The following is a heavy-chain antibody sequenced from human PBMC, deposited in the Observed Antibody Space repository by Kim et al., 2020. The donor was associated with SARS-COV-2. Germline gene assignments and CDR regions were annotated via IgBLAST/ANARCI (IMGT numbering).Heavy chain of an antibody. Sequence: SETLSLTCAVYGGSFSGYYWSWIRQPPGKGLEWIGEINHSGSTNYNLSLKSRVTISVDTSKDQFSLKLSSVTAADTAVYYCARGGGPYYYDSSGYYRTYYFDYWGQGTLVTVSS. CDR1: GGSFSGYY. CDR3: ARGGGPYYYDSSGYYRTYYFDY. CDR2: INHSGST. J-gene: IGHJ4*02. V-gene: IGHV4-34*01. D-gene: IGHD3-22*01.